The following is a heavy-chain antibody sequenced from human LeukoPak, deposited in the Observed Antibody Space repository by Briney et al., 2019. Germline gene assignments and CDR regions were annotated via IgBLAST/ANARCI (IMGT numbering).Heavy chain of an antibody. CDR2: MNPNSGNT. D-gene: IGHD3-22*01. Sequence: ASVKVSCKASGYTFTSYDINWVRQATGQGLEWMGWMNPNSGNTGYAQKFQGRVTMTRNTSISTAYMELSSLRSEDTAVYFCARLYSDSSGYGSLPLDYWGQGTLVTVSS. CDR3: ARLYSDSSGYGSLPLDY. CDR1: GYTFTSYD. V-gene: IGHV1-8*01. J-gene: IGHJ4*02.